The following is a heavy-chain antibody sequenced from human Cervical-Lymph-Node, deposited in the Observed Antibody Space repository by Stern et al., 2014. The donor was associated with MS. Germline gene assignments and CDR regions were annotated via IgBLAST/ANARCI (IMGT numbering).Heavy chain of an antibody. CDR1: GFTFSNAW. J-gene: IGHJ6*02. CDR2: FKSKTDGGTT. CDR3: TTAYV. Sequence: DVQLVESGGGLVKPGGSLRLSCAASGFTFSNAWMSWVRQAPGKGLEWVGRFKSKTDGGTTDYAAPVKGRFTISRDDSKNTLYLQMNSLKTEDTAVYYCTTAYVWGQGTTVTVSS. V-gene: IGHV3-15*01.